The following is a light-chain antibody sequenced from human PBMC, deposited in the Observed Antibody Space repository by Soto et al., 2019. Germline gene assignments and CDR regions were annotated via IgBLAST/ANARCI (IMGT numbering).Light chain of an antibody. CDR2: RAS. CDR1: QSINDW. Sequence: DIQVTQSHSTLSASVGDRITITCRASQSINDWLAWYQQKPGKAPKLLIFRASYLKSGVPSRFSGSGYGTDFTLTISSLQPDDFASYYCQQYSSYSGTFGQGTKVEIK. CDR3: QQYSSYSGT. J-gene: IGKJ1*01. V-gene: IGKV1-5*03.